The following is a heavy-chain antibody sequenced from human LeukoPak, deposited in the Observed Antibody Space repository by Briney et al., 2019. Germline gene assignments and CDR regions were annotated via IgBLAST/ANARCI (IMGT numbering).Heavy chain of an antibody. V-gene: IGHV4-59*08. CDR2: ICYSGST. J-gene: IGHJ6*02. CDR1: GGSISSYY. Sequence: SETLSLTCTVSGGSISSYYWSWIRQPPGKGLEWIGYICYSGSTNYNPSLKSRVTISVDTSKNQFSLKLSSVTAADTAVYYCARQAADPYYYYGMDVWGQGTTVTVSS. D-gene: IGHD6-13*01. CDR3: ARQAADPYYYYGMDV.